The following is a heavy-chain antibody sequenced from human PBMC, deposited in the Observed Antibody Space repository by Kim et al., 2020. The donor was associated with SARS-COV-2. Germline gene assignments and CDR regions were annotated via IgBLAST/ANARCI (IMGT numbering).Heavy chain of an antibody. CDR3: ASGIVTPTY. J-gene: IGHJ4*02. V-gene: IGHV3-7*03. D-gene: IGHD2-21*01. CDR2: IKQDGSEK. Sequence: GGSLRLSCAACGFTFSHYGMSWVRQDPGKGLEWVANIKQDGSEKYYVDSVKGRFSISRDNAKNSLYLQMNSLRAEDTAVYFCASGIVTPTYWGQGTLVTVSS. CDR1: GFTFSHYG.